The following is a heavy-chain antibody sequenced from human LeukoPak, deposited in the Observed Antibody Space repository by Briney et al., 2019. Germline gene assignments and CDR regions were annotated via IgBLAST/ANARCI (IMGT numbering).Heavy chain of an antibody. Sequence: PGGSLRLSCAASGFTFSNYGMHWVRQAPGKGLEWVAVISYDGSDKYYADSVKGRFTISRDNPKNTLYLQMNSLRTEDTAVYYCAKDRDTVIIPAAFGYWGQGTLVTVSS. CDR3: AKDRDTVIIPAAFGY. J-gene: IGHJ4*02. CDR2: ISYDGSDK. CDR1: GFTFSNYG. V-gene: IGHV3-30*18. D-gene: IGHD2-2*01.